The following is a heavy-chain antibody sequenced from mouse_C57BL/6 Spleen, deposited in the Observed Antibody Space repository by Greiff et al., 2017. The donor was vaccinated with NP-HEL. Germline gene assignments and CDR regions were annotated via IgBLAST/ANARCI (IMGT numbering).Heavy chain of an antibody. CDR3: ASPLYYGSGGFAY. CDR2: IDPANGNT. Sequence: VQLQQSVAELVRPGASVKLSCTASGFNIKNTYMHWVKQRPEQGLEWIGRIDPANGNTKYAPKFQGKATITADTSSNTAYLQLSSLTSEDTAIYYCASPLYYGSGGFAYWGQGTLVTVSA. CDR1: GFNIKNTY. D-gene: IGHD1-1*01. V-gene: IGHV14-3*01. J-gene: IGHJ3*01.